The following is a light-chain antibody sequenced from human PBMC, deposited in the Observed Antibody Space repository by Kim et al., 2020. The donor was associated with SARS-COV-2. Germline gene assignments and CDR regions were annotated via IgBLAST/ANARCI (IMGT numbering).Light chain of an antibody. J-gene: IGLJ1*01. CDR1: KLWDKY. Sequence: VAPGQTARITCSGDKLWDKYACWYQQQPGQSPVLVIYQDSNRPSGIPERFSGSNSGNTATLTISGTQAMDEADYYCQAWDSSTDYVFGTGTKVTVL. V-gene: IGLV3-1*01. CDR2: QDS. CDR3: QAWDSSTDYV.